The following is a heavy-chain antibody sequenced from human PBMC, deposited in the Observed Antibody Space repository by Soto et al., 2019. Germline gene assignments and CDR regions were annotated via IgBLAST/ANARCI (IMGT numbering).Heavy chain of an antibody. D-gene: IGHD2-15*01. CDR2: IWYDGSNK. J-gene: IGHJ6*02. CDR3: ARADCTGAYCYSWPFNYGVDV. Sequence: GGSLRLSCTTSGFTFNNYCMHWVRQAPSKGLEWGAIIWYDGSNKYYADSVKGRFTISRDNSKNTLYLQMNSLRAEDTALYYCARADCTGAYCYSWPFNYGVDVWGQGTTVTVSS. V-gene: IGHV3-33*08. CDR1: GFTFNNYC.